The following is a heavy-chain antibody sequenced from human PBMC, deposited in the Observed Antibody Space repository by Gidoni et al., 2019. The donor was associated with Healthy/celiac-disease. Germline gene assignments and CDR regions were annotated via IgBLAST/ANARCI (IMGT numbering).Heavy chain of an antibody. CDR2: IWYDGSNK. Sequence: QVQLVESGGGVVKSGRSLRLSCAASGFTFSSYGMHWVRQAPGKGLEWVAVIWYDGSNKYYAESVKGRFTISRDNSKNTLYLQMNSLRAEDTAVYYCAREIVDIVVVPAAWRAFDIWGQGTMVTVSS. CDR3: AREIVDIVVVPAAWRAFDI. J-gene: IGHJ3*02. V-gene: IGHV3-33*01. CDR1: GFTFSSYG. D-gene: IGHD2-2*03.